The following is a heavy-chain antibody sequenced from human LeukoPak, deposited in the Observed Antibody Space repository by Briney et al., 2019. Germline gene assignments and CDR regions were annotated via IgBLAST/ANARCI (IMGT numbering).Heavy chain of an antibody. CDR3: ARETTTLGAFDI. CDR1: GYTFTNYY. CDR2: INPSGGSG. J-gene: IGHJ3*02. D-gene: IGHD2/OR15-2a*01. V-gene: IGHV1-46*01. Sequence: ASVKVSCKASGYTFTNYYMHWVRQAPGQGLEWMGIINPSGGSGTYAQKFQGRVTMTRDMSTSTVYMQLSSLRSEDTAVYYCARETTTLGAFDIWGQGTMVTVSS.